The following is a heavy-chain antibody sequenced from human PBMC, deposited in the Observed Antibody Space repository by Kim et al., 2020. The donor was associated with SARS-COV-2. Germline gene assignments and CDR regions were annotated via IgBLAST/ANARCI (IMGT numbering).Heavy chain of an antibody. V-gene: IGHV3-30*04. J-gene: IGHJ4*02. D-gene: IGHD6-13*01. CDR1: GFTFSSYA. Sequence: GGSLRLSCAASGFTFSSYAMHWVRQAPGKVLEWVALISYDGSNKYYADSVKGRLTISRDNSKNTLYLQMNSLRAEDTAVYYCARGPGAALDYWGQGTLVTVSS. CDR2: ISYDGSNK. CDR3: ARGPGAALDY.